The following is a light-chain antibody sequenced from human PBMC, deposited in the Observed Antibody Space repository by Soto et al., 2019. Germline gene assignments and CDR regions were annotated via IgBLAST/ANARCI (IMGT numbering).Light chain of an antibody. CDR2: DVS. J-gene: IGLJ1*01. CDR3: SAFTGTTYV. CDR1: SRDGGGNRY. Sequence: QSALNQPASGSGSPGQSITISWTGRSRDGGGNRYVSWYQQYPGKAPKLMICDVSNRPSGVSNRFSGSKSGNTASLTISGLQAEDEADYYCSAFTGTTYVFGTGTKVTVL. V-gene: IGLV2-14*01.